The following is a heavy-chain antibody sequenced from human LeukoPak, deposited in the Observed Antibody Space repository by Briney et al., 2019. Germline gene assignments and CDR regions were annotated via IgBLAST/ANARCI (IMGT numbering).Heavy chain of an antibody. V-gene: IGHV3-7*05. Sequence: GGSLRLSCAASGFTFSSDWMSWVRQAPGKGLEWVANIKHDGSEKYYVDSVKGRFTISRDNAKNSLYLQLNSLRAEDTAVYYCARDWVVIPTDTTCSANICYSRFDYWGQGTLVTVSS. CDR2: IKHDGSEK. CDR1: GFTFSSDW. D-gene: IGHD2-15*01. CDR3: ARDWVVIPTDTTCSANICYSRFDY. J-gene: IGHJ4*02.